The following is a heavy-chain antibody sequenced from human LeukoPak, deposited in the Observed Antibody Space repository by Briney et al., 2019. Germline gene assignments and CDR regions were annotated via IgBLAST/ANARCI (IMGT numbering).Heavy chain of an antibody. CDR1: GYSFTSYW. D-gene: IGHD6-6*01. J-gene: IGHJ4*02. Sequence: GESLKISCKGSGYSFTSYWIGWVRQMPGKGLEWMGIIYPGDSDIRYSPSFQGQVTISADKSVSTAYLQWSSLKASDTAIYYCARHQPVGSSFAYYFDYWGQGTLVTVSS. CDR2: IYPGDSDI. V-gene: IGHV5-51*01. CDR3: ARHQPVGSSFAYYFDY.